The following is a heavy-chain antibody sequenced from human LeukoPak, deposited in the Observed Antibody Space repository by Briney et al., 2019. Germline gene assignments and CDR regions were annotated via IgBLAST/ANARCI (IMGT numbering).Heavy chain of an antibody. CDR1: GYTFTTPA. CDR3: ARDQSLGSYPDC. CDR2: INAGSGDT. Sequence: ASVKVSCKASGYTFTTPAMHWVRQAPGQRLEWMGWINAGSGDTKYSQKFQGRVTFTRDTSASTAYMALSSLRFEDTAVYFCARDQSLGSYPDCWGQGTLVTVSS. D-gene: IGHD3-10*01. J-gene: IGHJ4*02. V-gene: IGHV1-3*01.